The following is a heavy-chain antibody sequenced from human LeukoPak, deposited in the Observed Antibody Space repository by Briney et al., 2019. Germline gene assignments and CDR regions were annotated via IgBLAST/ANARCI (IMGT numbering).Heavy chain of an antibody. D-gene: IGHD3-16*02. Sequence: ASVKVSCKAPGYTFTGYYIHWVRQAPGQGLEWMGWINPNSGGTNYAQKFQGRVTMTRDTSISTAYMELSRLRSDDTAVYYCASSFWRLGELSLGDYWGQGPLVTVSS. CDR1: GYTFTGYY. J-gene: IGHJ4*02. CDR2: INPNSGGT. CDR3: ASSFWRLGELSLGDY. V-gene: IGHV1-2*02.